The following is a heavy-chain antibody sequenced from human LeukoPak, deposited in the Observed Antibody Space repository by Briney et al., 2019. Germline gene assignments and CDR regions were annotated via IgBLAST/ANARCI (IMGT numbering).Heavy chain of an antibody. CDR1: GFIFSDYG. V-gene: IGHV3-30*02. D-gene: IGHD3-10*01. Sequence: GGSLRLSCAASGFIFSDYGMHWVRQAPGKGLEWVTLVRNDGSDKYYADSVKGRFTISRDNSKNTLYLQMNSLRPEDTAVYYCAKHYYGSGSQKYYFDYWGQGILVTVSS. CDR3: AKHYYGSGSQKYYFDY. J-gene: IGHJ4*02. CDR2: VRNDGSDK.